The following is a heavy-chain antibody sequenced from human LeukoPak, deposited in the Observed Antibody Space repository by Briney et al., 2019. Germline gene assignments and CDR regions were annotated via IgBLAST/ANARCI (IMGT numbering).Heavy chain of an antibody. CDR2: MYTDDTT. D-gene: IGHD6-13*01. CDR1: GFTVSSNY. J-gene: IGHJ4*02. V-gene: IGHV3-66*01. CDR3: ARAPTPYSSSWFVSEY. Sequence: GGSLRLSCAVSGFTVSSNYMNWVRQVPGKGLEWVSVMYTDDTTYYADSVKGRFTISRDNSRNTLYLQMNSLRAEDTAIYYCARAPTPYSSSWFVSEYWGQGTLVTVSS.